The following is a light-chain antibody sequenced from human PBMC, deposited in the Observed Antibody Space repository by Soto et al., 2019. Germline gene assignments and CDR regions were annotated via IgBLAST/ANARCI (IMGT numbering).Light chain of an antibody. Sequence: QSVLTQPPSASGSPGQSVTISCTGTSNDVGFDNYVSWYQQHTGKAPKLMIYEVNKRPSGVPYRFSGSKSGNTASLTVSGLAAEDEAEYHCSSYALDSALYVFGTGTKVSVL. CDR3: SSYALDSALYV. J-gene: IGLJ1*01. CDR1: SNDVGFDNY. V-gene: IGLV2-8*01. CDR2: EVN.